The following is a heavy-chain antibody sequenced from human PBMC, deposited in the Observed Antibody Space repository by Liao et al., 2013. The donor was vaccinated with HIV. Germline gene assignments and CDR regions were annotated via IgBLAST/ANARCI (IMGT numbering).Heavy chain of an antibody. J-gene: IGHJ6*03. CDR1: GGSISSGSYY. CDR2: IYTSGST. D-gene: IGHD3-3*01. Sequence: QVQLQESGPGLVKPSQTLSLTCTVSGGSISSGSYYWSWIRQPAGKGLEWIGRIYTSGSTNYNPSLKSRVTISVDTSKNQFSLKLSSVTAADTAVYYCARAPXPYYDFWSGYYTGNNYYYYMDVWAKGPRSPSP. CDR3: ARAPXPYYDFWSGYYTGNNYYYYMDV. V-gene: IGHV4-61*02.